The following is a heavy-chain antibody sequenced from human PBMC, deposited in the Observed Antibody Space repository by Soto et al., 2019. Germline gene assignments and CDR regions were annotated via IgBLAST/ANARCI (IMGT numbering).Heavy chain of an antibody. CDR3: ARSIAARQYNWFDP. J-gene: IGHJ5*02. CDR2: IIPIFGTA. CDR1: GYTFTSYG. Sequence: SVKVSCKAPGYTFTSYGISWVRQAPGQGLEWMGGIIPIFGTANYAQKFQGRVTITADKSTSTAYMELSSLRSEDTAVYYCARSIAARQYNWFDPWGQGTLVTVSS. V-gene: IGHV1-69*06. D-gene: IGHD6-6*01.